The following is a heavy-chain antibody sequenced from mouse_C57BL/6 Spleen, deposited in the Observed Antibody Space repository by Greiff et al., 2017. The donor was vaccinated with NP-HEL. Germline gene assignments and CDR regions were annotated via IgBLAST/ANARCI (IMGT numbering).Heavy chain of an antibody. V-gene: IGHV5-6*01. CDR2: ISSGGSYT. CDR3: ARPNGTGDYFDY. CDR1: GFTFSSYG. J-gene: IGHJ2*01. Sequence: EVQLVESGGDLVKPGGSLKLSCAASGFTFSSYGMSWVRQTPDKRLEWVATISSGGSYTYYPDSVKGRFTISRDNAKNTLYLQMSSLKSEDTAMYYCARPNGTGDYFDYWGQGTTLTVSS. D-gene: IGHD2-1*01.